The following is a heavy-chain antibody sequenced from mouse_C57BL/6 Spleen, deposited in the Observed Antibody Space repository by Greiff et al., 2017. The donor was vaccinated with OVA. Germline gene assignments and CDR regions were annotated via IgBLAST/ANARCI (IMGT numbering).Heavy chain of an antibody. J-gene: IGHJ1*03. V-gene: IGHV1-85*01. CDR3: ARRGSSLDGYFDV. CDR1: GYTFTSYD. D-gene: IGHD1-1*01. CDR2: IYPRDGST. Sequence: QVQLKESGPELVKPGASVKLSCKASGYTFTSYDINWVKQRPGQGLEWIGWIYPRDGSTKYNEKFKGKATLTVDTSSSTAYMELHSLTSEDSAVYFCARRGSSLDGYFDVWGTGTTVTVSS.